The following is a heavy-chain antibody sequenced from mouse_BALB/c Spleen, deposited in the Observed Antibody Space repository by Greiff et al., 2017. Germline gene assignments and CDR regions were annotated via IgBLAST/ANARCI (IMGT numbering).Heavy chain of an antibody. Sequence: EVKLVESGGGLVQPGGSLRLSCATSGFTFSDFYMEWVRQPPGKRLEWIAASRNKANDYTTEYSASVKGRFIVSRDSSQSILYLQMNTLRAEDTAMYYCARGSPRVRFDYWGQGTTLTVSS. CDR3: ARGSPRVRFDY. D-gene: IGHD2-14*01. CDR2: SRNKANDYTT. CDR1: GFTFSDFY. J-gene: IGHJ2*01. V-gene: IGHV7-1*02.